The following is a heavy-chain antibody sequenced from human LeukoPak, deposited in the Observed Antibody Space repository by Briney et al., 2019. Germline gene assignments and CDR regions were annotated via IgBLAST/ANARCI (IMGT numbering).Heavy chain of an antibody. CDR1: GFTFGTYS. CDR3: SRDAMVRGVLIDY. CDR2: ISSSSSYI. D-gene: IGHD3-10*01. V-gene: IGHV3-21*01. Sequence: GGSLRLSCAASGFTFGTYSMNWVRQAPGKGLEWVSSISSSSSYIYYADSVKGRFTISRDNAKNSLFLQMSSLRAEDTAVYYCSRDAMVRGVLIDYWGQGTLVTVSS. J-gene: IGHJ4*02.